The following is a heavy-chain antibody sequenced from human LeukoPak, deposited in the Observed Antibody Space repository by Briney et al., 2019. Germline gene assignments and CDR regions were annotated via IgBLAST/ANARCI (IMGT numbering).Heavy chain of an antibody. J-gene: IGHJ4*02. CDR3: ARDREYSYGYDY. CDR2: IYSGGST. Sequence: PGGSLRLSCAASGFIVSDKYMSWVRQAPGKGLEWVSVIYSGGSTYYADSVKGRFTISRDSSKNTLYLQMISLRVEDTAVYYCARDREYSYGYDYWGQGTLVTVSS. D-gene: IGHD5-18*01. CDR1: GFIVSDKY. V-gene: IGHV3-53*01.